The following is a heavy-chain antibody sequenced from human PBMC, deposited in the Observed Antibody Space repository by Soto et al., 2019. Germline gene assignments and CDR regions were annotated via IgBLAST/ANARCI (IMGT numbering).Heavy chain of an antibody. Sequence: ASVKVSCKASGYTFTGYYMYWVRQAPGQGLEWMGWINPNSGGTNYAQKFQGRVTMTRDTSISTAYMELSRLRSDDTAVYYCARGSIQLWWSLAYWGQGTLVTVSS. CDR2: INPNSGGT. D-gene: IGHD5-18*01. CDR3: ARGSIQLWWSLAY. CDR1: GYTFTGYY. J-gene: IGHJ4*02. V-gene: IGHV1-2*02.